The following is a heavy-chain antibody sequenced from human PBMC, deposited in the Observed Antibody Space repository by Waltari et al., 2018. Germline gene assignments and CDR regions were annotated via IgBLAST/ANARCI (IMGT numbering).Heavy chain of an antibody. CDR1: GFTFDDYA. V-gene: IGHV3-9*01. J-gene: IGHJ3*02. D-gene: IGHD2-2*01. CDR3: AKDNKVLGSSFNAFDI. CDR2: ISWNSGSI. Sequence: EVQLVESGGGLVQPGRSLRLSCAASGFTFDDYAMHWVRQAPGKGLEWVSGISWNSGSIGYADSVKGRFTISRDNAKNSLYLQMNSLRAEDTALYYCAKDNKVLGSSFNAFDIWGQGTMVTVSS.